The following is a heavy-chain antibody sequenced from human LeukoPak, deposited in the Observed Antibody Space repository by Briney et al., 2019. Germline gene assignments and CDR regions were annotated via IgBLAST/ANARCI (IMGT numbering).Heavy chain of an antibody. J-gene: IGHJ4*02. CDR2: IYHSGST. CDR1: GGSISSSNW. CDR3: ARVGDTSSYYYYFDY. Sequence: SGTLSLTCAVSGGSISSSNWWSWVRQPPGKGLEWIGEIYHSGSTNYNPSLKSRVTISVDKSKNQFSLKLSSVTAADTAVYYCARVGDTSSYYYYFDYWGQGTLVTVSS. V-gene: IGHV4-4*02. D-gene: IGHD3-22*01.